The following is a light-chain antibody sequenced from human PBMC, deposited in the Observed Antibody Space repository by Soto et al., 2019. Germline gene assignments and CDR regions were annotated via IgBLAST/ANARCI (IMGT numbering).Light chain of an antibody. CDR2: DAS. CDR3: QQRSKWIT. CDR1: QSVSSY. Sequence: EIVLTQSKATLSLSLGERAILSCRASQSVSSYLAWYQQKPGQAPRLLIYDASNRATGVPARFSGSGSGTDFTLTISSLEPEDFAVYYCQQRSKWITFGQGTRLEI. V-gene: IGKV3-11*01. J-gene: IGKJ5*01.